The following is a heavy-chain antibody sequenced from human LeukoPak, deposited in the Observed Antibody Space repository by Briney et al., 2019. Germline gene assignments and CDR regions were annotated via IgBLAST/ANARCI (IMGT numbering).Heavy chain of an antibody. D-gene: IGHD6-13*01. V-gene: IGHV1-8*03. J-gene: IGHJ6*03. Sequence: ASVKVSCKASGYTFTSYDINWVRQATGQGLEWMGWMNPNSGNTGYAQKFQGRVTITRNTSISTAYMELSSLRSEDTAVYYCARRATSSSSWYWYYYYYMDVWGKGTTVTVSS. CDR1: GYTFTSYD. CDR3: ARRATSSSSWYWYYYYYMDV. CDR2: MNPNSGNT.